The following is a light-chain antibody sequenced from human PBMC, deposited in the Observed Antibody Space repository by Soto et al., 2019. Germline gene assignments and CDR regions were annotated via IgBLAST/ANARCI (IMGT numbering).Light chain of an antibody. CDR3: CSYAGDYTPYV. CDR2: DVS. V-gene: IGLV2-11*01. Sequence: QSALTQPRSVSGSPGQSVTISCTGTSSDVGGYNYVSWYQQHPGKAPKLMIYDVSKRPSGVPDRFSGSKSGNTASLTISGLQAEEEAADFCCSYAGDYTPYVFGTGTKVTVL. CDR1: SSDVGGYNY. J-gene: IGLJ1*01.